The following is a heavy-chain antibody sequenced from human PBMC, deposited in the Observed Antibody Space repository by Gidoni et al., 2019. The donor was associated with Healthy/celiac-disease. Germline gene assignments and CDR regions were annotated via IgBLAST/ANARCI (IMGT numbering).Heavy chain of an antibody. Sequence: QVQLVQSGAEVKKPGASVKVSCKASGYTFTSYYMHWVRQAPGQGLEWMGIINPSGGSTSYAQRFQGRVTMTRDTSTSTVYMELSSLRSEDTAVYYCARDEWNTQSFDYWGQGTLVTVSS. CDR3: ARDEWNTQSFDY. J-gene: IGHJ4*02. CDR1: GYTFTSYY. CDR2: INPSGGST. D-gene: IGHD1-1*01. V-gene: IGHV1-46*01.